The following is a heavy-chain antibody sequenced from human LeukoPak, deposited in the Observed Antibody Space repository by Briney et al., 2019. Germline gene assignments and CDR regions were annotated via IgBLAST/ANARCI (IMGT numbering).Heavy chain of an antibody. CDR3: AREGGVATIGYYYGMDV. V-gene: IGHV4-59*01. CDR1: GGSFSGYY. J-gene: IGHJ6*02. D-gene: IGHD5-12*01. CDR2: IYYSGST. Sequence: SETLSLTCAVYGGSFSGYYWSWIRQPPGKGLEWIGYIYYSGSTNYNPSLKSRVTISVDTSKNQFSLKLSSVTAADTAVYYCAREGGVATIGYYYGMDVWGQGTTVTVSS.